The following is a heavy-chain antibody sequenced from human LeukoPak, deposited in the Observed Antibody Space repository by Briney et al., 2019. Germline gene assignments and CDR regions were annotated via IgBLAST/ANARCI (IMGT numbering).Heavy chain of an antibody. CDR3: AKLGGNYGSGSYQAFDI. Sequence: PGGSLRPSCAGSGFIVSSSYTSWVRQAPGKGLEWVSAISGSGGSTYYADSVKGRFTISRDNSKNTLYLQMNSLRAEDTAVYYCAKLGGNYGSGSYQAFDIWGQGTMVTVSS. V-gene: IGHV3-23*01. J-gene: IGHJ3*02. D-gene: IGHD3-10*01. CDR1: GFIVSSSY. CDR2: ISGSGGST.